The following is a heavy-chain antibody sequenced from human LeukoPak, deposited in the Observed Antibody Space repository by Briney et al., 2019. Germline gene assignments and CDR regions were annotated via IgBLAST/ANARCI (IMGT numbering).Heavy chain of an antibody. V-gene: IGHV1-18*01. CDR1: GYTFTSYG. CDR2: ISAYNGNT. D-gene: IGHD3-9*01. Sequence: ASVKVSCKASGYTFTSYGISWVRQAPGQGLEWMGWISAYNGNTNYAQKLQGRVTMTTDTSTSTAYMELRSLRSDDTAVYYCARTLRYFDWVLATDDAFDIWGQGTMVTVSS. J-gene: IGHJ3*02. CDR3: ARTLRYFDWVLATDDAFDI.